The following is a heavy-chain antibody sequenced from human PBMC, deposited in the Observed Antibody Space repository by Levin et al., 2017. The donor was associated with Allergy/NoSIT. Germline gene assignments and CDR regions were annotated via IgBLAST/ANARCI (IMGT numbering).Heavy chain of an antibody. CDR3: AGLPCYYDNSAYKF. D-gene: IGHD3-22*01. J-gene: IGHJ4*02. CDR1: GYSFTTYG. Sequence: LGESLKISCKGSGYSFTTYGIGWVRQMPGKGLEWMGIIYPGASESRYSPSFQGQVTFSADKSISTAYLQWSSLKASDTAMYYCAGLPCYYDNSAYKFWGQGTLVTVSS. CDR2: IYPGASES. V-gene: IGHV5-51*01.